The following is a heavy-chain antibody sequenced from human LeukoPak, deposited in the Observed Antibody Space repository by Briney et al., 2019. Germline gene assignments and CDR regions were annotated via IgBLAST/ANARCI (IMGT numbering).Heavy chain of an antibody. CDR3: ARDLPNYYGSGSYGAFDI. J-gene: IGHJ3*02. D-gene: IGHD3-10*01. CDR1: GGTFSSYA. CDR2: NIPILGIA. Sequence: ASVKVSCKASGGTFSSYAISWVRQAPGQGLEWMGRNIPILGIANYAQKFQGRVTITADKSTSTAYMELSSLRSEDTAVYYCARDLPNYYGSGSYGAFDIWGQGTMVTVSS. V-gene: IGHV1-69*04.